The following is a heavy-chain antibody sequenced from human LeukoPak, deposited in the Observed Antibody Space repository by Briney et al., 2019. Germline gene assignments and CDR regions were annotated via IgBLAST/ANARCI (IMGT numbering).Heavy chain of an antibody. CDR1: GYTFTSYG. D-gene: IGHD2-2*03. V-gene: IGHV1-18*01. Sequence: EASVKVSCKASGYTFTSYGISWVRQAPGQGLEWMGWISAYNGNTNYAHKLQGRVTMTTDTYNSTAYMELRSLRSDDTAVYYCARGGSVFVGYCSSTSCLNDYWGQGTLVTVSS. J-gene: IGHJ4*02. CDR2: ISAYNGNT. CDR3: ARGGSVFVGYCSSTSCLNDY.